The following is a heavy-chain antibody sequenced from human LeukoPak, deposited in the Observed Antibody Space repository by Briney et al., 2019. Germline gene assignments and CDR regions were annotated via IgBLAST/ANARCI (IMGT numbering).Heavy chain of an antibody. V-gene: IGHV4-34*01. Sequence: TSETLSLTCAVYGGSFSGYYWSWIRQPPGKGLEWIGEINHSGRTNYNPSLKSRVTISVDTSKTQFSLKLSSVTAADTAVYYCAREIRYFDWLFQRHDAFDIWGQGTMVTVSS. J-gene: IGHJ3*02. CDR3: AREIRYFDWLFQRHDAFDI. CDR1: GGSFSGYY. CDR2: INHSGRT. D-gene: IGHD3-9*01.